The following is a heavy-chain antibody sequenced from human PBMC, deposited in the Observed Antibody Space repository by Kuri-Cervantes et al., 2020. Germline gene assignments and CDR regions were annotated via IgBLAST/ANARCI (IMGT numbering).Heavy chain of an antibody. V-gene: IGHV3-30*18. CDR2: ISYDGSNK. CDR1: GFTFSSYG. D-gene: IGHD1-26*01. CDR3: AKGELLGENYFDY. Sequence: GGSLRLSCAASGFTFSSYGMHWVRRAPGKGLEWVAVISYDGSNKYYADSVKGRFTISRDNSKNTLYLQMNSLRAEDTAAYYCAKGELLGENYFDYWGQGTLVTVSS. J-gene: IGHJ4*02.